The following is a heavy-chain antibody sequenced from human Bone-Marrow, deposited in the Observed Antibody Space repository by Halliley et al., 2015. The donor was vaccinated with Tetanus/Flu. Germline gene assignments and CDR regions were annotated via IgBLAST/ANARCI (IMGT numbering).Heavy chain of an antibody. Sequence: WIGHIRSKANGHATSYAASVKGRFTVSRDDSGNTAYLEMSSLKTEDTAVYYCSKDYSYAIDVWGQGTAVIVSS. CDR3: SKDYSYAIDV. J-gene: IGHJ6*02. CDR2: IRSKANGHAT. V-gene: IGHV3-73*01.